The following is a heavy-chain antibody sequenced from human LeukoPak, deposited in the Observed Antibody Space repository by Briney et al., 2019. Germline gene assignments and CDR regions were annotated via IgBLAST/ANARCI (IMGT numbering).Heavy chain of an antibody. J-gene: IGHJ5*02. D-gene: IGHD3-16*01. CDR1: GGTFSSYA. CDR3: ARDHGGSWFDP. V-gene: IGHV1-18*01. Sequence: ASVKVSCKASGGTFSSYAISWVRQAPGQGLEWMGRISPDNDNTDLAQRLQGRVTMTTDTSTSTAYMELRTLRSDDTAMYYCARDHGGSWFDPWGPGTLVTVSS. CDR2: ISPDNDNT.